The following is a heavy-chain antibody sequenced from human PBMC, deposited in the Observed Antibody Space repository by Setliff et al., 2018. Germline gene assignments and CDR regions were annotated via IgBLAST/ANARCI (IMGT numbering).Heavy chain of an antibody. Sequence: PSETLSLTCTVSGDSISSRSHYWGWIRQPPGKGLEWIGFTSVGPDCYNPSLRSRVTISVDTSKNQFSLKLTSLTAADTAVYYCARAKDGYDFDYFDYWGQGTPVTVSS. CDR2: TSVGPD. CDR1: GDSISSRSHY. D-gene: IGHD5-12*01. V-gene: IGHV4-39*07. CDR3: ARAKDGYDFDYFDY. J-gene: IGHJ4*02.